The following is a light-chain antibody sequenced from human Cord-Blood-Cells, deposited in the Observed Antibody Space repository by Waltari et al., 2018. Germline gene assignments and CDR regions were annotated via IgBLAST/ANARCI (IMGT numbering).Light chain of an antibody. CDR2: RDS. CDR1: NIGSNN. V-gene: IGLV3-9*01. J-gene: IGLJ1*01. Sequence: SYELPHPPSVSVALGQTARITCGGNNIGSNNIYWYQQKPGQAPVLVIYRDSNRPSGIPERFSGSNSGNTATLTISRAQAGDEADYYCQVWDSSTYVFGTGTKVTVL. CDR3: QVWDSSTYV.